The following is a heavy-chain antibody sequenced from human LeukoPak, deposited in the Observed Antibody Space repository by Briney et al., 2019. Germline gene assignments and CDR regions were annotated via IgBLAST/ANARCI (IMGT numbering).Heavy chain of an antibody. V-gene: IGHV4-34*01. CDR3: ARAPRITIFGVVHDY. Sequence: MASETLSLTCAVYGGSFSGYYWSWIRQPPGKGLEWIGEIKQSGSTNYNPSLKSRVTISVDTSKNQFSLKLSSVTAADTAVYYRARAPRITIFGVVHDYWGQGTLVTVSS. CDR2: IKQSGST. D-gene: IGHD3-3*01. J-gene: IGHJ4*02. CDR1: GGSFSGYY.